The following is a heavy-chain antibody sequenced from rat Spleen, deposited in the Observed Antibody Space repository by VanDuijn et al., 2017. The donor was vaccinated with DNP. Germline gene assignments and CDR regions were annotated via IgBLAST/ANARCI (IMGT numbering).Heavy chain of an antibody. D-gene: IGHD1-3*01. CDR3: VADYGGYGY. J-gene: IGHJ3*01. Sequence: EVQVVSSGGGLVQPGGSLKLSCVASGFTFSNYYMAWVRQTPKKGLEWVATITGSGVRTYYPDSVKGRFTLSRDNAESTLYLQMDSLRSEDTATYYCVADYGGYGYWDQGTLVTVSS. CDR1: GFTFSNYY. V-gene: IGHV5-27*01. CDR2: ITGSGVRT.